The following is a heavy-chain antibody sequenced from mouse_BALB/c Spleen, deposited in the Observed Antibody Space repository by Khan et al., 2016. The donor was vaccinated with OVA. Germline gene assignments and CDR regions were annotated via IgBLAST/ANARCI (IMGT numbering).Heavy chain of an antibody. J-gene: IGHJ2*01. CDR3: ARSVTITTVVATDFDY. Sequence: EVQLQESGPGLVKPSQSLSLTCTVTGYSITSDYAWNWIRQFPGNKLEWMGYISYSGRTSYNPSLKSRISITRHPSKNQFFLQLNSVTTEDTATYYCARSVTITTVVATDFDYWGQGTTLTVSS. CDR2: ISYSGRT. D-gene: IGHD1-1*01. V-gene: IGHV3-2*02. CDR1: GYSITSDYA.